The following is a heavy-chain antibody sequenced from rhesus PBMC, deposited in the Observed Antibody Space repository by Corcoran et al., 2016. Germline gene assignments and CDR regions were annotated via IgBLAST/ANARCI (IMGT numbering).Heavy chain of an antibody. CDR2: VNGKTGVA. V-gene: IGHV4-80*01. CDR3: ATESLAHS. J-gene: IGHJ4*01. Sequence: QVQLRESGPGLVKASETLSLTCIVYGVPISNSWWRWFPQSPGKGLEWIGEVNGKTGVAFYKPSLQSRVTFSLGASQNQVFLRLSFLTAADTAVYFCATESLAHSWGQGILVTVSS. D-gene: IGHD3-3*01. CDR1: GVPISNSW.